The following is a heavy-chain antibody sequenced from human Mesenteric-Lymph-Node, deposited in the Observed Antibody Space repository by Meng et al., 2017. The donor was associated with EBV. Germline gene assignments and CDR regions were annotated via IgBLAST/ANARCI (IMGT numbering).Heavy chain of an antibody. CDR3: AYIYDRTGYYYARYFQY. J-gene: IGHJ1*01. CDR1: GFSLDTSGVS. V-gene: IGHV2-5*02. Sequence: QITLKESGPTLVKPTXTLTLTXTLSGFSLDTSGVSVGWIRQPPGKALEWLAVIYWDDDKRYNPSLKNRLTVTRDTSKNQVVLTMTNMDPVDTATYYCAYIYDRTGYYYARYFQYWGQGTLVTVAS. CDR2: IYWDDDK. D-gene: IGHD3-22*01.